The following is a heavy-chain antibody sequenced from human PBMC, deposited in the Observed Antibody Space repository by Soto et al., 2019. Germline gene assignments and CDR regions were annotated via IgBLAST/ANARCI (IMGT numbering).Heavy chain of an antibody. V-gene: IGHV3-21*01. CDR1: GFTLSLYS. D-gene: IGHD3-22*01. J-gene: IGHJ4*02. Sequence: SGGPLRLSCAASGFTLSLYSMIWVRQAPGKGLEWVASITSSSSYIYYEDSLKGRFTISRDNAKNSLFLQLDSLRAEDTAVYFCVRARSTDSRPDYWGQGTLVTVSS. CDR2: ITSSSSYI. CDR3: VRARSTDSRPDY.